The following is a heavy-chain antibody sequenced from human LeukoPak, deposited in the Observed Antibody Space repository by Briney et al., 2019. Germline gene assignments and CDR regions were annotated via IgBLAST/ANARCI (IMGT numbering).Heavy chain of an antibody. J-gene: IGHJ4*02. Sequence: GGSLRLSCAASGFTFSDYYMSWIRQAPGKGLEWVSYISSSGSTIYYADSVKGRFTISRDNAKNSLYLQMNSLRAEDTAVYYCARVLDYYDSSGYPLGYWGQGTLVTVSS. V-gene: IGHV3-11*01. CDR2: ISSSGSTI. CDR1: GFTFSDYY. D-gene: IGHD3-22*01. CDR3: ARVLDYYDSSGYPLGY.